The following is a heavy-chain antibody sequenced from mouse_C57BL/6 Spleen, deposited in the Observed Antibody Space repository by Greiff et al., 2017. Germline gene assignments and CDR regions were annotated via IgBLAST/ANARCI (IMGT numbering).Heavy chain of an antibody. V-gene: IGHV14-3*01. Sequence: VQLKESVAELVRPGASVKLSCTASGFNIKNTYMHWVKQRPEQGLEWIGRIDPANGTTKYAPKFQGKATITADTSSNTAYLQLSSLTAEDTAIYYCARGFYYGSSSAWFAYWGQGTLVTVSA. D-gene: IGHD1-1*01. CDR2: IDPANGTT. J-gene: IGHJ3*01. CDR1: GFNIKNTY. CDR3: ARGFYYGSSSAWFAY.